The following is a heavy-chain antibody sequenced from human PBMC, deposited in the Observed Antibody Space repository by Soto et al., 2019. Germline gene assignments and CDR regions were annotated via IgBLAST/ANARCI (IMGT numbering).Heavy chain of an antibody. V-gene: IGHV3-23*01. J-gene: IGHJ4*02. CDR1: GFTFSTYG. CDR3: AKDPATIAVAGTFDY. D-gene: IGHD6-19*01. Sequence: EVQLLESGGGLVQPGGSLRLSCAASGFTFSTYGMSWVRQAPGKGLEWVPIISGSGGSTYYADTVKGRFTISRDNSKNTLYLQMNSLRAEDTAVYYCAKDPATIAVAGTFDYWGQGTLVIVSS. CDR2: ISGSGGST.